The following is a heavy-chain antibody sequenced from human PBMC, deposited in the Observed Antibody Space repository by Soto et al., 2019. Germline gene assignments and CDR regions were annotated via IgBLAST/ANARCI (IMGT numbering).Heavy chain of an antibody. CDR3: ARALLRMGDLSLLGYFDY. CDR1: GFTYSKYT. CDR2: ISHDGTNK. D-gene: IGHD3-16*02. Sequence: QVHLVESGGGVVQPGRSRRLSCAAAGFTYSKYTMHWVRQAPGTGLEWVAAISHDGTNKYYGDSVKGRFSISRDNSNITLSLQMNHLKPEDTAVYYSARALLRMGDLSLLGYFDYWGQGTLVTVSS. V-gene: IGHV3-30*04. J-gene: IGHJ4*02.